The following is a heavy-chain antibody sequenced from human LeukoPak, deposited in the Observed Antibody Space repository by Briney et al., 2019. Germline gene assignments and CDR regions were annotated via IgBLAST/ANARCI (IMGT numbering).Heavy chain of an antibody. Sequence: GGSLRLSCAASGFTFSSYGMHWVRQAPGKGLEWVAVISYDGSNKYYADSVKGRFTISRDNSKNTLYLQMNSLRAEDTAVYYCAKDQWELLPFFDYWGQGTLVTVSS. V-gene: IGHV3-30*18. CDR3: AKDQWELLPFFDY. J-gene: IGHJ4*02. D-gene: IGHD1-26*01. CDR1: GFTFSSYG. CDR2: ISYDGSNK.